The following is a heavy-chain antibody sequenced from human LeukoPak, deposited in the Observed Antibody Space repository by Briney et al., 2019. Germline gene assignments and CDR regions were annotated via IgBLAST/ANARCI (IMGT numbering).Heavy chain of an antibody. Sequence: SGTLSLTCAVSGGSISRRTNWWSWVRQPPGKGLEWIVEIYHSGGTNYNPALKSRITISVDKSQNQFSLKADSLTAADTAVYYCVANGYYCLDVWGKGTTVTVSS. J-gene: IGHJ6*03. CDR3: VANGYYCLDV. CDR1: GGSISRRTNW. D-gene: IGHD2-8*01. V-gene: IGHV4-4*02. CDR2: IYHSGGT.